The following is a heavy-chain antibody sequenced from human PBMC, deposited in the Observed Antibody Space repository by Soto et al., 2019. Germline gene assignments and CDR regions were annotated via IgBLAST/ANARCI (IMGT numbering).Heavy chain of an antibody. Sequence: GASVKVSCKAPADTFTSYYIHWVRQAPGHGLEWMGIINPNGGSTRFAQTFQGRVTMTRDTSISTAYMELSRLRSDDTAVYYCAIPDGKGDCSSTSCYTFHYYGMDVWGQGTTVTVSS. CDR1: ADTFTSYY. V-gene: IGHV1-46*01. J-gene: IGHJ6*02. D-gene: IGHD2-2*02. CDR3: AIPDGKGDCSSTSCYTFHYYGMDV. CDR2: INPNGGST.